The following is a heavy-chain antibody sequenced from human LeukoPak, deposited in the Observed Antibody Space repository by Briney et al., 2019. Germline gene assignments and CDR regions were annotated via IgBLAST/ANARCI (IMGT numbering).Heavy chain of an antibody. CDR3: AREGSGWSERVYYFDY. CDR1: TFTFSSYG. Sequence: TGGSLRLSCTASTFTFSSYGMHWVRQAPGKGLEWVAVILSDGSKEFYTDSVKGRFTISRDNSKNTLYLQMNSLRAEDTAVYSCAREGSGWSERVYYFDYWGQGTLVTVSS. D-gene: IGHD6-19*01. V-gene: IGHV3-33*08. CDR2: ILSDGSKE. J-gene: IGHJ4*02.